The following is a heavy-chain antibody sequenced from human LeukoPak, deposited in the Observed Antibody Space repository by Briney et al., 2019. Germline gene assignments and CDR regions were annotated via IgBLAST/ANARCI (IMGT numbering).Heavy chain of an antibody. CDR2: INPNSGAT. D-gene: IGHD1-1*01. CDR3: ARYNWNDVVSALDH. V-gene: IGHV1-2*02. J-gene: IGHJ4*02. CDR1: GYTFTGYY. Sequence: ASVKVSCKASGYTFTGYYIHWVRQATGQGLEWMGWINPNSGATNYAQKFQGGVTLTRDTSVTTFYMEVSRLTFDDTAVYFCARYNWNDVVSALDHWGQGTLVTVSS.